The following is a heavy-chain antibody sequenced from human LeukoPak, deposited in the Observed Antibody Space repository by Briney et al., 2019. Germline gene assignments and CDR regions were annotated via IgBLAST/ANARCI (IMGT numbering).Heavy chain of an antibody. V-gene: IGHV3-64*01. J-gene: IGHJ6*02. CDR2: ISSNGGST. Sequence: GGSLRLSCAASGFTFSSYAMQWVRQAPGKGLEYVSAISSNGGSTYYANSVKGRFTISRDNSKNTLYLQMGSLRAEDMAVYYCARAEHVTYYYYGMDVWGQGTTVTVSS. CDR1: GFTFSSYA. CDR3: ARAEHVTYYYYGMDV. D-gene: IGHD4-11*01.